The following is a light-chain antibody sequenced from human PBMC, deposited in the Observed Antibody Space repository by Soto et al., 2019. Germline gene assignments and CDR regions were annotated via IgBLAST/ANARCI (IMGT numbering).Light chain of an antibody. J-gene: IGKJ1*01. V-gene: IGKV2-30*01. CDR2: TVS. CDR3: MQSTHWPWT. Sequence: DVVMTQSPLSLPVPLGQPASISCRSSQSLVFSDGNTYLSWFHQRPGQSPRRLLFTVSTRASGGPGRFSGRGLGTGFTLKISGLEAEDVGVYYCMQSTHWPWTFGPGTKVEI. CDR1: QSLVFSDGNTY.